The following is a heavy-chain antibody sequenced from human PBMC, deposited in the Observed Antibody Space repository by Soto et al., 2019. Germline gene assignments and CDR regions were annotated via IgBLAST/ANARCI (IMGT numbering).Heavy chain of an antibody. Sequence: PSETLSLTCTVSGGSISSGGYYWSWIRQHPGKGLEWIGYIYYSGSTYYNPSLKSRVTISVDTSKNQFSLKLSSVTAADTAVYYCARYSSSAHFDYWGQGTLVTVSS. CDR1: GGSISSGGYY. J-gene: IGHJ4*02. CDR2: IYYSGST. CDR3: ARYSSSAHFDY. D-gene: IGHD6-6*01. V-gene: IGHV4-31*03.